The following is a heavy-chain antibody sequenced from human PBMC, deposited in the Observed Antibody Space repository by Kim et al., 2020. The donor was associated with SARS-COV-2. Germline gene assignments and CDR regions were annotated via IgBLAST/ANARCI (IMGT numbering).Heavy chain of an antibody. D-gene: IGHD3-3*01. CDR3: ARDRQDYDFWSGYHDAFDI. Sequence: ASVKVSCKASGYTFTSYGISWVRQAPGQGLEWMGWISAYNGNTNYAQKFQGIVTTTTDTSTRTAYMELRTLRSDYTAVYYCARDRQDYDFWSGYHDAFDI. J-gene: IGHJ3*02. V-gene: IGHV1-18*04. CDR1: GYTFTSYG. CDR2: ISAYNGNT.